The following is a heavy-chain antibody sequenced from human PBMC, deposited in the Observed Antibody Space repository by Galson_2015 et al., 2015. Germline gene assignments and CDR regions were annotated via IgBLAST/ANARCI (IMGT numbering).Heavy chain of an antibody. V-gene: IGHV3-21*01. CDR3: ARGNIVGATTPPFDS. Sequence: SLRLSCAASGFTFSSYSMNWVRQAPGKGLEWVSSISSSSSYIYYADSVKGRFTISRDNAKNSLYLQMNSLRAEDTAVYDCARGNIVGATTPPFDSWGQGTLVPVSS. CDR2: ISSSSSYI. CDR1: GFTFSSYS. J-gene: IGHJ4*02. D-gene: IGHD1-26*01.